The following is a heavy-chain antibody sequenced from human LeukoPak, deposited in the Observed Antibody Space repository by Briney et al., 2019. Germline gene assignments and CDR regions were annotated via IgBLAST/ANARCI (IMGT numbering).Heavy chain of an antibody. V-gene: IGHV3-30*04. CDR1: GFTFSTYA. Sequence: GGSLRLSCAASGFTFSTYALHWVRQAPGKGLEWVAVISYDGSKKYYADSLKGRFTISRDNSKNTLFLQMSSLRAEDTAVYYCARDYSSTSVLDSWGQGTLVTVSS. CDR3: ARDYSSTSVLDS. CDR2: ISYDGSKK. J-gene: IGHJ5*01. D-gene: IGHD2-2*01.